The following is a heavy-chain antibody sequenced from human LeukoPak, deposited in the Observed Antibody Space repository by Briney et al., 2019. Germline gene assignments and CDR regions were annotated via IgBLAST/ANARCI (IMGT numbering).Heavy chain of an antibody. CDR1: GDSISNYY. CDR2: IYTSGGT. Sequence: SETLSLTCTVSGDSISNYYWSWIRQPAGTGLEWIGRIYTSGGTDYNYSLQRGGTTFINTYKNKFSLRLGSVTAADTAVYYCARAGRNNWYGFFYWGPGSPVTPSS. V-gene: IGHV4-4*07. J-gene: IGHJ4*02. D-gene: IGHD1-1*01. CDR3: ARAGRNNWYGFFY.